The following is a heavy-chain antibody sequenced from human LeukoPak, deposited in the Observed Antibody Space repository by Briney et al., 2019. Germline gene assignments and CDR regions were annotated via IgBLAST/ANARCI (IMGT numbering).Heavy chain of an antibody. V-gene: IGHV3-53*01. CDR2: IYSGGST. J-gene: IGHJ5*02. D-gene: IGHD3-22*01. CDR1: GFTVSSNY. Sequence: GGSLRLSCAASGFTVSSNYMSWVRQAPGKGLEWVSVIYSGGSTYYADSVAGRFTISRDNSKNTLYLQMNSLRAEDTAVYYCARETYYYDSSGYYGPNWFDTWGQGTLVTVSS. CDR3: ARETYYYDSSGYYGPNWFDT.